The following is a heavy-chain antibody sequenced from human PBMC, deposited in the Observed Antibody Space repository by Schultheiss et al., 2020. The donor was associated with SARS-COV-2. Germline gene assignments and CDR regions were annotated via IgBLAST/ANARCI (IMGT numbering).Heavy chain of an antibody. V-gene: IGHV4-61*08. Sequence: SETLSLTCTVSGGSISSGGYYWSWIRQHPGKGLEWIGYIYYSGSTNYNPSLKSRVTISVDTSKNQFSLKLSSVTAADTAVYYCARDLSSGYYLEYYLDYWAQGTLVTVSS. D-gene: IGHD3-22*01. CDR3: ARDLSSGYYLEYYLDY. CDR2: IYYSGST. J-gene: IGHJ4*02. CDR1: GGSISSGGYY.